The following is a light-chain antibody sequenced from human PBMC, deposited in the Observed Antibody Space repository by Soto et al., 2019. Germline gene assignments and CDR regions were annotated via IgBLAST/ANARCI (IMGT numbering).Light chain of an antibody. Sequence: DIQMTQSPSSVSASVGDRVTITCRASQGISSWVAWYQQKPGKAPNLLIYAASSLQSGVPSRFSGSGSGTEFTLTISSLQPEYFATYYCQQADNLPLTFGGGTKVDIK. V-gene: IGKV1-12*01. CDR2: AAS. CDR1: QGISSW. J-gene: IGKJ4*01. CDR3: QQADNLPLT.